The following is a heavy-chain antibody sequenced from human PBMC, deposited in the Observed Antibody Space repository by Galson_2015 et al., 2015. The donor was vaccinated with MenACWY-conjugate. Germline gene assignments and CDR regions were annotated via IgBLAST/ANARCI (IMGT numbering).Heavy chain of an antibody. CDR3: ARHVLVLVTAGNWFDP. CDR2: VYDYGSA. J-gene: IGHJ5*02. D-gene: IGHD2/OR15-2a*01. CDR1: GGSISSYY. Sequence: ETLSLTCPVSGGSISSYYWSWIRQPPGTGLEWIGDVYDYGSAPYNPSLKSRVSISVDTSKNQFSLKLRSVSAADTAVYYCARHVLVLVTAGNWFDPWGQGTLVTVSS. V-gene: IGHV4-59*08.